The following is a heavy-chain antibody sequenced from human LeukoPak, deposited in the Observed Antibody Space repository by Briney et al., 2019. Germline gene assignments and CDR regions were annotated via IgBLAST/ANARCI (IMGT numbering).Heavy chain of an antibody. D-gene: IGHD3-10*01. CDR3: ARVRGSGSPADY. V-gene: IGHV3-30*02. CDR1: GFTFSTYG. CDR2: IRNDGSNK. J-gene: IGHJ4*02. Sequence: GGSLRLSCAASGFTFSTYGMHWVRQAPGKGLEWVAFIRNDGSNKYHADSVKGRFTISRDNSKNTLYLEMNSLRAEDTAVYYCARVRGSGSPADYWGQRTLVTVSS.